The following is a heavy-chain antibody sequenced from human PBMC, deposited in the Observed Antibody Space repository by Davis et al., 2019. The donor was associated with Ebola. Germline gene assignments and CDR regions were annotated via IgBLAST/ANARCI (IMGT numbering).Heavy chain of an antibody. CDR1: GFTFRSYS. CDR2: ISSSSSYI. Sequence: GESLKISCSDSGFTFRSYSMNWVRQAPGKGLELVSSISSSSSYIYYADSVKGRFTISRDNAKNSLYLQMNSLRAEDTAVYYCAVVVVPAATEHDAFDIWGQGTMVTVSS. D-gene: IGHD2-2*01. V-gene: IGHV3-21*04. CDR3: AVVVVPAATEHDAFDI. J-gene: IGHJ3*02.